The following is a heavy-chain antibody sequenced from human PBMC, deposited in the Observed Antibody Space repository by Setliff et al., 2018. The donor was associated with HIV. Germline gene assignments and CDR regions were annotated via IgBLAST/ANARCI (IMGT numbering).Heavy chain of an antibody. D-gene: IGHD1-26*01. CDR2: IYYTGTT. CDR3: ARGQPQGGGTYWSAFDI. V-gene: IGHV4-59*01. Sequence: LSLTCTVSDDFITIYYWSWIRQPPGKGLEWIGYIYYTGTTNYNPSFKSRVTISLDTSKTQFSLKLSSVTAADTAVYYCARGQPQGGGTYWSAFDIWGQGTMVTVSS. J-gene: IGHJ3*02. CDR1: DDFITIYY.